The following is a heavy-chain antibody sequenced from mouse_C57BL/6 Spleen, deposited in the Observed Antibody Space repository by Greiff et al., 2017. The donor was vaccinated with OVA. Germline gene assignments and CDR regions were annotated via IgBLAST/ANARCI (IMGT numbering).Heavy chain of an antibody. CDR2: IDPETGGT. Sequence: VQLQQSGAELVRPGASVTLSCKASGYTFTDYEMHWVKQTPVHGLEWIGAIDPETGGTAYNQKFKGKAILTADKSSSTAYMELRSLTSEDSAVYYCTMITGDDAMDYWGQGTSVTVSS. CDR3: TMITGDDAMDY. J-gene: IGHJ4*01. V-gene: IGHV1-15*01. D-gene: IGHD2-4*01. CDR1: GYTFTDYE.